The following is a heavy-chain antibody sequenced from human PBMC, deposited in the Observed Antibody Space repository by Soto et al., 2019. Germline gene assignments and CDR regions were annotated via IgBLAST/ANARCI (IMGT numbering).Heavy chain of an antibody. Sequence: EVQLVEAGGGLVQPGRSLRLSCAGSGFTFDDYAMHWVRQAAGKGLEWVSGISWDSDTIEYADSVQGRFTISRDNAKNSRYLQMNSLRLEDTALYFCAKDITPNYSESNAYAAFDKWGLGTMITVSS. D-gene: IGHD3-22*01. CDR2: ISWDSDTI. CDR1: GFTFDDYA. CDR3: AKDITPNYSESNAYAAFDK. V-gene: IGHV3-9*01. J-gene: IGHJ3*02.